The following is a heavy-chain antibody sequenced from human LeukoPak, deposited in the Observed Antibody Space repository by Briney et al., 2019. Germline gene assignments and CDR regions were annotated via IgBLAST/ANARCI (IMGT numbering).Heavy chain of an antibody. J-gene: IGHJ5*02. Sequence: SETLSLTCTVSHVSISTYYWSWIRQPPGKGVEWMGYIHYSGSTNYNPSLKSRVTISVDTSKRQLSLMLRSVTAADTAVYYCARDIYGSGHRWFDTWGQGRLVTVSS. D-gene: IGHD3-10*01. CDR1: HVSISTYY. CDR3: ARDIYGSGHRWFDT. CDR2: IHYSGST. V-gene: IGHV4-59*01.